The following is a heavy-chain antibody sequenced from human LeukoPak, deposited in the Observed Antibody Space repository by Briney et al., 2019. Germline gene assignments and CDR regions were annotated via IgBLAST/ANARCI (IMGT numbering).Heavy chain of an antibody. D-gene: IGHD3-22*01. J-gene: IGHJ4*02. CDR2: ISSNSSYI. CDR1: GFTFSSYS. V-gene: IGHV3-21*01. Sequence: GGSLRLACAASGFTFSSYSMNWVRQAPGKGLEWVSSISSNSSYIYYADSVKGRFTISRDNAKNSLYLQMNSLRAEDTAVYYCASPRNYYDSSGYIFYWGQGTLVTVSS. CDR3: ASPRNYYDSSGYIFY.